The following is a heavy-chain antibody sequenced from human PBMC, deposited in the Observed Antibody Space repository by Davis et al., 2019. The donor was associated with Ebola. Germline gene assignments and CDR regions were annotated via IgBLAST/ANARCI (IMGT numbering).Heavy chain of an antibody. J-gene: IGHJ3*02. Sequence: ASVKVSCKASGYTFTSYGISWVRQAPGQGLEWMGWISAYNGNTNYAQKLQGRVTMTTDTSTSTAYMELRSLRSDDTAVYYCATTPPYYDFWSDAFDIWGQGTMVTVSS. CDR1: GYTFTSYG. CDR3: ATTPPYYDFWSDAFDI. V-gene: IGHV1-18*01. CDR2: ISAYNGNT. D-gene: IGHD3-3*01.